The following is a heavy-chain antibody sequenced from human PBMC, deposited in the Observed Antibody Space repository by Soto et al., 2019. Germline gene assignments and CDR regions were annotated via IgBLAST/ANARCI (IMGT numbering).Heavy chain of an antibody. D-gene: IGHD1-26*01. CDR2: IYWDDDK. Sequence: QITLKESGPTLVRPAQPLTLTCDFSGFSLSTYHMGVAWIRQPPGKALEWLALIYWDDDKRYSPSPKDRFSISKDTSSNQVVLTITNLDPGDSATYFCAHAGYYVLMTFDHCGTGTLVTVSS. J-gene: IGHJ4*02. V-gene: IGHV2-5*02. CDR3: AHAGYYVLMTFDH. CDR1: GFSLSTYHMG.